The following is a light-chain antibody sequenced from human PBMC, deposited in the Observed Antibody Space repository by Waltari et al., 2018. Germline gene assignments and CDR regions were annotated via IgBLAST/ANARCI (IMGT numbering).Light chain of an antibody. CDR2: INSDGSH. Sequence: QLVVTQSSSASASLGASVKLTCTLDSGHSNNIIAWLQQQPEKGTRYLRKINSDGSHSKGDGIPDRFSGSSSGAERYLTISTLQAEDEGDYYCQTGGHGTWVFGGGTKLTVL. V-gene: IGLV4-69*01. CDR3: QTGGHGTWV. J-gene: IGLJ3*02. CDR1: SGHSNNI.